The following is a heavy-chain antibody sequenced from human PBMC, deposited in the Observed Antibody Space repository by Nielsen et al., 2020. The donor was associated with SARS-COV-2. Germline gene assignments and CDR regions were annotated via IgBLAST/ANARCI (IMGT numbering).Heavy chain of an antibody. CDR3: ASGAARGNYYYYYMDV. J-gene: IGHJ6*03. CDR1: GFTFSSYG. Sequence: GGSLRLSCAASGFTFSSYGMHWVRQAPGKGLEWVAVIWYDGSNKYYADSVKGRFTISRDNSKNTLYLQMNSLRAEDTAVYYCASGAARGNYYYYYMDVWGKGTTVTVSS. V-gene: IGHV3-33*01. D-gene: IGHD6-6*01. CDR2: IWYDGSNK.